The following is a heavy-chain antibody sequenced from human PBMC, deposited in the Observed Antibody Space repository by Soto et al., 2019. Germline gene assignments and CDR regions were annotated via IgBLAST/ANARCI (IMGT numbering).Heavy chain of an antibody. CDR1: GFTFSSYW. CDR2: INSDGSST. D-gene: IGHD3-10*01. V-gene: IGHV3-74*01. Sequence: EVQLVEPGGGLVQPGGSLRLSCAASGFTFSSYWMHWVRQAPGKGLVWVSRINSDGSSTSYADSVKGRFTISRDNAKNTLYLQMNSLRAEDTAVYYCATTSPGDGAFDIWGQGTMVTVSS. J-gene: IGHJ3*02. CDR3: ATTSPGDGAFDI.